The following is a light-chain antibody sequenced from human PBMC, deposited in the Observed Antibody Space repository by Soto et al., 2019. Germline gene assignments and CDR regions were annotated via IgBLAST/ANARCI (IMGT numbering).Light chain of an antibody. CDR2: GAS. CDR3: QHNSSSPPEFT. CDR1: QSVSSNY. J-gene: IGKJ3*01. V-gene: IGKV3-20*01. Sequence: EIVLTQSPATLSLSPGERATLSCRASQSVSSNYLAWYQQRPGQAPRLLIFGASYRATGIPDRFSGSGSGTDFPLTISRLEPEDFAFYYCQHNSSSPPEFTFAPGTKVD.